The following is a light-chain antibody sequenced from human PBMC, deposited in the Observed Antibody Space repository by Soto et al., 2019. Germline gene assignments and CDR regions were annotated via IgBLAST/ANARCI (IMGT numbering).Light chain of an antibody. J-gene: IGLJ1*01. V-gene: IGLV2-11*01. CDR1: SSDVGGFNS. CDR2: DVN. Sequence: QSALTQPRSVSGSPGQSVTISCTGTSSDVGGFNSVSWYQQHPGKAPKLMIYDVNKRPSGVPDRFSGSKSGSTASLTISGLQAEDEADYYCCSYAGSYSYAFATGTKVTVL. CDR3: CSYAGSYSYA.